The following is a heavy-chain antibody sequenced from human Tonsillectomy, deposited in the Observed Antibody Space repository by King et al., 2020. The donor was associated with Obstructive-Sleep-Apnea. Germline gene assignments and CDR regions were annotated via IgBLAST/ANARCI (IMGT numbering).Heavy chain of an antibody. CDR1: GFIFNSYN. D-gene: IGHD2-15*01. J-gene: IGHJ4*02. V-gene: IGHV3-21*01. CDR2: ISSSSSYI. CDR3: ARAPGYCSGGSCSPFDC. Sequence: VQLVESGGGLVKPGGSLRLSCAASGFIFNSYNMNWVRQAPGKGLEWVSSISSSSSYIYYADSLKGRFTISRDNAKNSLYLQMNSLRAEDTAVYYCARAPGYCSGGSCSPFDCWGQGTLVTVSS.